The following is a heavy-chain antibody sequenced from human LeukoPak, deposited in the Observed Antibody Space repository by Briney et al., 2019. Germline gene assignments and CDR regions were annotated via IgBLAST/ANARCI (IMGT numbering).Heavy chain of an antibody. CDR2: TYYSGSH. V-gene: IGHV4-39*01. CDR3: ATLGYCGGGNCYSTLDY. Sequence: PSETLSLTCTVSGASISSSGYYCGLIRHPPGNRLWWIEGTYYSGSHYFHPLRMRRATISVAPSKNQCSLKLSSVTAADTAVYFCATLGYCGGGNCYSTLDYWGQGTLVTVSS. CDR1: GASISSSGYY. J-gene: IGHJ4*02. D-gene: IGHD2-15*01.